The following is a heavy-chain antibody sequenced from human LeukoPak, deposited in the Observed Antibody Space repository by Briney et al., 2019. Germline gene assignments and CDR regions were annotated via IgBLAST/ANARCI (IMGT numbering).Heavy chain of an antibody. J-gene: IGHJ4*02. CDR3: ARRGNSVLRYFDWLLTGYFDY. Sequence: SETLSLTCAVYGGSFSGYYWSWIRQPPGKGLEWIGEINHSGSTNYNPSLKSRVTIPVDTSKNQFSLKLSSVTAADTAVYYCARRGNSVLRYFDWLLTGYFDYWGQGTLVTVSS. CDR1: GGSFSGYY. V-gene: IGHV4-34*01. CDR2: INHSGST. D-gene: IGHD3-9*01.